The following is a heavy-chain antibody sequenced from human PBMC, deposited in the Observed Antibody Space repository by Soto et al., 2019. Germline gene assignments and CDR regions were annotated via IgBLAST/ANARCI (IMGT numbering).Heavy chain of an antibody. CDR2: ISAYNGNT. Sequence: ASVKVSCKASGYTFTSYGISWVRQAPGQGLEWMGWISAYNGNTNYAQKLQGRVTMTTDTSTSTAYMELRSLRSDDTAVYYCARARGYSYGSYYYYMDVWGKGTTVTVSS. D-gene: IGHD5-18*01. J-gene: IGHJ6*03. V-gene: IGHV1-18*01. CDR3: ARARGYSYGSYYYYMDV. CDR1: GYTFTSYG.